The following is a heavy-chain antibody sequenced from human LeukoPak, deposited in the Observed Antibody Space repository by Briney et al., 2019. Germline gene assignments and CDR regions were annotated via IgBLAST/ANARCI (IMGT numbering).Heavy chain of an antibody. Sequence: GGSLRLSCVASGFSFSDGYWMHWVRQAPGKGLVWVSRITHDGTSTNYADSVKGRFTISRDNAKNTLYLQMNSLRVEDTAVYYCVRDRGYDRSDYWQKYFDYWGQGSLVTVSS. CDR2: ITHDGTST. D-gene: IGHD3-22*01. CDR1: GFSFSDGYW. V-gene: IGHV3-74*01. J-gene: IGHJ4*02. CDR3: VRDRGYDRSDYWQKYFDY.